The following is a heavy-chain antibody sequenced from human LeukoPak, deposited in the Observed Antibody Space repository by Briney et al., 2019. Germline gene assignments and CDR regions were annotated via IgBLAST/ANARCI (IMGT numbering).Heavy chain of an antibody. J-gene: IGHJ6*04. CDR3: ATRYCSIAACRASSYKCMDD. V-gene: IGHV3-7*01. Sequence: GGSLRLSCAASGFTFSGHSMNWVRQAPGKGLEWVANINQDGGGRYYVDSVQGRFIISRDNAQNSVHLQMNGLRAEDTAVYYCATRYCSIAACRASSYKCMDDWGKGTTVIVSS. CDR2: INQDGGGR. D-gene: IGHD2-2*01. CDR1: GFTFSGHS.